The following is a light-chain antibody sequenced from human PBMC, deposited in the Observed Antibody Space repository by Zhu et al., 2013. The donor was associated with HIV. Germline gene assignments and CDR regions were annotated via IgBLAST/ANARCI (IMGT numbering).Light chain of an antibody. J-gene: IGKJ1*01. CDR1: QSIRAW. Sequence: DIQMTQSPSTLSASVGDRVTITCRASQSIRAWLAWYQQKPGKAPKLLIYEASSLKSGVPSRFSGSGSGTEFTLTISSLQPDDFATYYCQHYNSFSPAFGQGTKVEIK. CDR3: QHYNSFSPA. CDR2: EAS. V-gene: IGKV1-5*03.